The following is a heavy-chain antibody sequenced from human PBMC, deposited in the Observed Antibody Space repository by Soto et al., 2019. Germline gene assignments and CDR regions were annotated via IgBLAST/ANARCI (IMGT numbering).Heavy chain of an antibody. CDR2: ISYDGSNK. CDR1: GFTFSSYG. D-gene: IGHD6-19*01. J-gene: IGHJ4*02. V-gene: IGHV3-30*18. CDR3: AKNTGVAVAGNFDY. Sequence: HPGGSIRLSCAASGFTFSSYGMHWVRQAPGKGLEWVAVISYDGSNKYYADSVKGRFTISRDNSKNTLYLQMNSLRAEDTAVYYCAKNTGVAVAGNFDYWGQGTLVTVSS.